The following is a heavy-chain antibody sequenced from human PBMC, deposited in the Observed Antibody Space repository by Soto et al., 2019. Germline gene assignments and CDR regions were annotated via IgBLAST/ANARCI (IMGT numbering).Heavy chain of an antibody. CDR2: IIPIFGTA. V-gene: IGHV1-69*06. CDR1: GGTFSSYA. CDR3: ATGIVLMVYAFDY. Sequence: GASVEFSCKASGGTFSSYAISWVRPAPGQGLEWMGGIIPIFGTANYAQKFQGRVTITADKSTSTAYMELSSLRSEDTAVYYCATGIVLMVYAFDYWGQGTLVTVSS. J-gene: IGHJ4*02. D-gene: IGHD2-8*01.